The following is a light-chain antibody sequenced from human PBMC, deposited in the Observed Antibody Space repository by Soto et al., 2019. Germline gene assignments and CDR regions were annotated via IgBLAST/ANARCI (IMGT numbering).Light chain of an antibody. CDR1: ASNIGNNY. CDR3: GACDNSLTGGV. CDR2: ENY. Sequence: QSVLAQPPSVSAAPGQKVTISCSGSASNIGNNYVSWYQQLPGTAPKLLLYENYERPSGIPDRFSGSKSGTSATLSITGLQTGHEADYNCGACDNSLTGGVFGGGTQVTVL. V-gene: IGLV1-51*02. J-gene: IGLJ2*01.